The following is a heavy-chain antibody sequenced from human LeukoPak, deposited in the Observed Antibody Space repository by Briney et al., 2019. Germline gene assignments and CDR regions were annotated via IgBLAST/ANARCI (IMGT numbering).Heavy chain of an antibody. CDR3: ARHSKYYYDSSGSYVGYFQH. CDR1: GGSISSFY. V-gene: IGHV4-59*08. Sequence: SETLSLTCTVSGGSISSFYWTWIRQPPGKGLEWIGYIYNSGTTDCNPSLRSRVTISVDTSKNQFSLKLSSVTAADTAVYYCARHSKYYYDSSGSYVGYFQHWGQGTLVTVSS. CDR2: IYNSGTT. D-gene: IGHD3-22*01. J-gene: IGHJ1*01.